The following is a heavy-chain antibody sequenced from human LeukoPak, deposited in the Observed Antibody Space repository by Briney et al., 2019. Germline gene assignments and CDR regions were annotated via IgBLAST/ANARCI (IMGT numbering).Heavy chain of an antibody. CDR3: AKDGRCSGGSCYSWQFDY. J-gene: IGHJ4*02. Sequence: GGSLRLSCAASGFTFSSYGMHWVRQAPGKGLEWVAFIRYDGSNKYYADSVKGRFTISRDNSKNTLYLQMNSLRAEDTAVYYCAKDGRCSGGSCYSWQFDYWGQGTLVTVSS. CDR2: IRYDGSNK. CDR1: GFTFSSYG. D-gene: IGHD2-15*01. V-gene: IGHV3-30*02.